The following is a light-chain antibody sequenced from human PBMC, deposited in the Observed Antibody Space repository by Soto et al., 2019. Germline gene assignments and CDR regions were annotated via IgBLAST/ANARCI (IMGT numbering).Light chain of an antibody. V-gene: IGLV2-14*01. Sequence: QSVLTQPASVSGSPGQSITISCTGTSSDVGGYNYVSWYQQHPGKAPKLMIYEVSNRPSGVSNRFSGSKSGNTASLTISGLQAEDEADYYCSSYTSSSTLLVVFGGGTKLTV. J-gene: IGLJ2*01. CDR2: EVS. CDR1: SSDVGGYNY. CDR3: SSYTSSSTLLVV.